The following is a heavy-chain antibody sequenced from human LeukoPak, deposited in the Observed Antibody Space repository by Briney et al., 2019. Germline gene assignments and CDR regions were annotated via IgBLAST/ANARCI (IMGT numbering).Heavy chain of an antibody. Sequence: ASVKVSCKASGYTFTSYDINWVRQATGQGLEWMGWMNPNSGNTGYAQKFQGRVTMTRNTSISTAYMELSSLRSEDTAVYYCATSSHYYDSSGYSYYFDYWGQGTLVTVSS. CDR2: MNPNSGNT. V-gene: IGHV1-8*01. CDR1: GYTFTSYD. J-gene: IGHJ4*02. CDR3: ATSSHYYDSSGYSYYFDY. D-gene: IGHD3-22*01.